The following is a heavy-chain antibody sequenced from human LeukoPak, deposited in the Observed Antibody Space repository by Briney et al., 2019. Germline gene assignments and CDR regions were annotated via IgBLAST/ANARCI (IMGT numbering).Heavy chain of an antibody. CDR3: ARGGAYTYGYY. CDR1: GYTFTDYY. CDR2: ISPNSGGT. J-gene: IGHJ4*02. V-gene: IGHV1-2*02. D-gene: IGHD5-18*01. Sequence: ASVKVSCKASGYTFTDYYIHWVRQAPGQGLEWMGWISPNSGGTNYAQKFQGRVTMTRDTSISIAYMELSSLRSDDTAVYYCARGGAYTYGYYWGQGTLVTVSS.